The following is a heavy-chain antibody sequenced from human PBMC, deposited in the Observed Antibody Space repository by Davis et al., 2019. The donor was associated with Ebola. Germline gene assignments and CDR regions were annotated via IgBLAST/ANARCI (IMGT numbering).Heavy chain of an antibody. CDR2: IIPIFGTT. CDR1: GGTFSSYA. Sequence: SVKVSCKASGGTFSSYAFSWVRQAPGQGLEWMGGIIPIFGTTNYAQKFQGKVTITADESTSTAYMELSSLRSEDTAVYYCARCDIVVVPAPGCLWFDPWGQGTLVTVSS. CDR3: ARCDIVVVPAPGCLWFDP. J-gene: IGHJ5*02. D-gene: IGHD2-2*01. V-gene: IGHV1-69*13.